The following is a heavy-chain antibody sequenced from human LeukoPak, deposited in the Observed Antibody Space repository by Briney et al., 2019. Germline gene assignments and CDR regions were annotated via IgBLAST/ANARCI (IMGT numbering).Heavy chain of an antibody. CDR2: IYSGGST. CDR3: ARFTTGFGDTGAFDI. V-gene: IGHV3-53*01. J-gene: IGHJ3*02. CDR1: GFTVSSNY. Sequence: PGGSLRLSCAASGFTVSSNYMSWVRQAPGKGLEWVSVIYSGGSTYYADSVKGRFTISRDNSKNTLYLQMNSLRAEDTAVYYCARFTTGFGDTGAFDIWGQGTMVTVSS. D-gene: IGHD3-10*01.